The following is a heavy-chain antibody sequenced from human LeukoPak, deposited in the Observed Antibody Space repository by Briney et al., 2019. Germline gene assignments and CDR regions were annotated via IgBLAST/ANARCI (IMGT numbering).Heavy chain of an antibody. V-gene: IGHV1-18*01. J-gene: IGHJ4*02. CDR1: GYTFTSYG. CDR3: ARDSAYSSSSAVDY. D-gene: IGHD6-6*01. CDR2: ISAYNGNT. Sequence: VASVKVSCKASGYTFTSYGISSVRPAPGQGLEWMGWISAYNGNTNYAQKLQGRVTMTTDTSTSTAYMELRSLRSDDTAVYYCARDSAYSSSSAVDYWGQGTLVTVSS.